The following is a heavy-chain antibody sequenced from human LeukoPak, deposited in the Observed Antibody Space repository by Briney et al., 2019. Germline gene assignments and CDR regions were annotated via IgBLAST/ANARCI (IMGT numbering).Heavy chain of an antibody. Sequence: PSETLSLTCSVSGDSIDSYYWSWIRQPPGQGLDWIGFSHVSGNTRYSPSLRGRATVSVDTSKNQVSLKLASVTAADLAVYFCARHGRHPWDGDSHDYAFELWGQGTLVTVSS. J-gene: IGHJ3*01. CDR1: GDSIDSYY. V-gene: IGHV4-59*08. D-gene: IGHD1-26*01. CDR3: ARHGRHPWDGDSHDYAFEL. CDR2: SHVSGNT.